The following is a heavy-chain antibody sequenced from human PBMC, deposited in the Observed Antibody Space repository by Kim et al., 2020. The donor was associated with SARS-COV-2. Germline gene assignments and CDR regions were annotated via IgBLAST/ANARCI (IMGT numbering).Heavy chain of an antibody. CDR3: AKESGDYDVFFDH. Sequence: GGSLRLSCAASGFIFGDYAMHWVRQAPGKGLEWVSGISWNSGSIGYADSVKGRFTISRDNAKNSLYVQMNSLRAEDTGLYYCAKESGDYDVFFDHWGQGTLVTVSS. J-gene: IGHJ4*02. V-gene: IGHV3-9*01. CDR1: GFIFGDYA. D-gene: IGHD4-17*01. CDR2: ISWNSGSI.